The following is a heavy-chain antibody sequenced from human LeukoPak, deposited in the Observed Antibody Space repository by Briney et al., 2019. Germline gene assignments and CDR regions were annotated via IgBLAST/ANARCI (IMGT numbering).Heavy chain of an antibody. V-gene: IGHV3-66*01. D-gene: IGHD6-19*01. CDR3: ARGGSSGWYYFDY. CDR1: GFTVSSNY. Sequence: GGSLRLSCAASGFTVSSNYMSWVRQAPGKGLEWVSVIYSGGSKYYADSVKGRFTISRDNSKNTLYLQMNSLRAEDTAVYDCARGGSSGWYYFDYWGQGTLVTVSS. J-gene: IGHJ4*02. CDR2: IYSGGSK.